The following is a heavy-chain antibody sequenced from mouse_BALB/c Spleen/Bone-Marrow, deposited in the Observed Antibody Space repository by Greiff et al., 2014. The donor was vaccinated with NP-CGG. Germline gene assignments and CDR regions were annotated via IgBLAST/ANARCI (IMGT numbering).Heavy chain of an antibody. Sequence: DVQLVESGGGLVQPGGSRKLSCAASGFTFSSFGMHWVRQAPEKGLEWVAYISSGSSTIYYADTVKGRFTISRDNPKNTLFLQMTSLRSEDTAMYYCERKHYCAGFAYWGQGTLVTVSA. CDR2: ISSGSSTI. V-gene: IGHV5-17*02. J-gene: IGHJ3*01. CDR3: ERKHYCAGFAY. D-gene: IGHD1-1*01. CDR1: GFTFSSFG.